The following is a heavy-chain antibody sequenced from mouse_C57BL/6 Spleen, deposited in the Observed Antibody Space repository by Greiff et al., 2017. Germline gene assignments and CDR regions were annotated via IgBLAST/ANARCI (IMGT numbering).Heavy chain of an antibody. CDR3: AWLYYGYDGYSMDY. J-gene: IGHJ4*01. Sequence: VQLQQSGPGLVQPSQSLSITCTVSGFSLTSYGVHWVRQSPGKGLEWLGVIWSGGSTDYNAAFISRLSISKDNSKSQVFFKMNSLQADDTAIYYCAWLYYGYDGYSMDYWGQGTSVTVSS. D-gene: IGHD2-2*01. CDR1: GFSLTSYG. V-gene: IGHV2-2*01. CDR2: IWSGGST.